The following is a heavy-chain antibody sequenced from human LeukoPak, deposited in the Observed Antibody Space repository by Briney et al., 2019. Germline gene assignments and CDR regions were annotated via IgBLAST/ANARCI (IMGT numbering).Heavy chain of an antibody. CDR1: GDSISSYY. J-gene: IGHJ5*02. V-gene: IGHV4-59*01. CDR3: ARGDYVDWFDP. Sequence: SETLSLTCTVSGDSISSYYWSWIRQPPGKGLEWIGYIYYSGSTNYNPSLKSRVTISVDTSKNQFSLKLSSVTAADTAVYYCARGDYVDWFDPWGQGTLVSVSS. D-gene: IGHD3-10*02. CDR2: IYYSGST.